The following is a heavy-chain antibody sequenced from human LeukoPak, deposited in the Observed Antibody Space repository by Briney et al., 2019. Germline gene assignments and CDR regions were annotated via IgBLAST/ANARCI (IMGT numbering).Heavy chain of an antibody. CDR3: ARGLGTSPPFDY. D-gene: IGHD2-2*01. V-gene: IGHV3-30-3*01. Sequence: QPGRSVTRSCAASGCTFSSYAMRWVRQAPGKGLEWVAVISYDGSNKYYADSVKGRFTISRDNSKNTLYLQMNSLRAEDTAVYYCARGLGTSPPFDYWGQGTLVTVSS. J-gene: IGHJ4*02. CDR2: ISYDGSNK. CDR1: GCTFSSYA.